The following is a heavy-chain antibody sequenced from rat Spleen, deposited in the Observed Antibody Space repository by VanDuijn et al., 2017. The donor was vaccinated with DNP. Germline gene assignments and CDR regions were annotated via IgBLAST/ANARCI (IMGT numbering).Heavy chain of an antibody. Sequence: EVQRPPTGQRLDHPGRPLKLTCAASGFTISDYYMAWVREAPTKGLEWVAYISYDGGSTYYGDSVKGRFTISRDNAKSTLYLQMNSLRSEDMATYYCVRWYNSGYHFDYWGQGVMVTVSS. V-gene: IGHV5-22*01. J-gene: IGHJ2*01. CDR3: VRWYNSGYHFDY. CDR1: GFTISDYY. D-gene: IGHD4-3*01. CDR2: ISYDGGST.